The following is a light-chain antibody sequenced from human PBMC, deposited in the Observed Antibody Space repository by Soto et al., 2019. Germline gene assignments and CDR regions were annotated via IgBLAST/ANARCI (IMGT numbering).Light chain of an antibody. CDR1: QSVSSK. CDR3: QHYNDWPPTWT. Sequence: EIVMTQSPATLSVSPGERATLSCRASQSVSSKLAWYQQKPGQAPRVLIHGAATRATGIPARFSGSGSGTELTLTITSLQSENFAVYYCQHYNDWPPTWTFGQGTRVEIK. CDR2: GAA. J-gene: IGKJ1*01. V-gene: IGKV3-15*01.